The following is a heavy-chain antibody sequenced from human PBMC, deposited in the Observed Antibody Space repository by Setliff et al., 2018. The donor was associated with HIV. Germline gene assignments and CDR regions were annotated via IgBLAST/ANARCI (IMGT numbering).Heavy chain of an antibody. CDR3: VRDDYGYNGKGFDY. Sequence: PSETLSLTCTVSGGSISSYYWSWIRQPAGKGLQWIGRIYDSGSTKYNPSLKSRVTMSLDTSNNQISLRLSSVTAADTAMYYCVRDDYGYNGKGFDYWGPGTLVTVSS. CDR2: IYDSGST. J-gene: IGHJ4*02. V-gene: IGHV4-4*07. D-gene: IGHD4-17*01. CDR1: GGSISSYY.